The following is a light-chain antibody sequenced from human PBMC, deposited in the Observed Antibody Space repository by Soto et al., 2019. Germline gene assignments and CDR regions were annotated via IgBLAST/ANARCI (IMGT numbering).Light chain of an antibody. CDR2: AAS. V-gene: IGKV1-6*01. Sequence: AIQMTQSPSSLSASVGDRVTITCRASQGIRNDLGWYQQKPGKAPNLLIYAASSLQSGVPSRFSGRGSGTDFNLTISSLQPEDFETYYCLQDYNYPRTFGQGTKVEIK. J-gene: IGKJ1*01. CDR3: LQDYNYPRT. CDR1: QGIRND.